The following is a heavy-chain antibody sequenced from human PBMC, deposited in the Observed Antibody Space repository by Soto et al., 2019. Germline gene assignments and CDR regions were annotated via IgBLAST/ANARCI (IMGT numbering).Heavy chain of an antibody. V-gene: IGHV3-30*18. J-gene: IGHJ4*02. CDR3: AKAGEEYSSSSAYYFDY. CDR1: GFTFSSYG. CDR2: ISYDGSNK. D-gene: IGHD6-6*01. Sequence: GGSLRLSCAASGFTFSSYGMHWVRQAPGKGLEWVAVISYDGSNKYYADSVKGRFTISRENSKNTLYLQMNSLRAEDTAVYYCAKAGEEYSSSSAYYFDYWGQGTLVTVSS.